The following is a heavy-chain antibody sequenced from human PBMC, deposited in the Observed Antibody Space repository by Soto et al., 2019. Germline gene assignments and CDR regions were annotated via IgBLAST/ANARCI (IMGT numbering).Heavy chain of an antibody. Sequence: SVKLSCKDCGYTFASYGISWVRQAPEQGLEWMGWISAYNGNTNYAQKLQGRVTMTTDTSTSTAYMELRSLRSDDTAVYYCATSPGVEYYDFWSGYANFDYWGQGTLVTVSS. J-gene: IGHJ4*02. CDR3: ATSPGVEYYDFWSGYANFDY. V-gene: IGHV1-18*01. CDR1: GYTFASYG. D-gene: IGHD3-3*01. CDR2: ISAYNGNT.